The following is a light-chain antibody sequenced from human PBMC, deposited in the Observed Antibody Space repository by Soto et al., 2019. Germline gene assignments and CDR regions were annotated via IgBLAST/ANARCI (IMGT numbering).Light chain of an antibody. CDR2: DAS. CDR1: QSVSSY. V-gene: IGKV3-11*01. CDR3: QQYVSSPAT. J-gene: IGKJ1*01. Sequence: EIVLTQSPATLSLSPGERATLSCRASQSVSSYLAWYQQKPGQAPRLLIYDASNRATGIPARFSGSGSGTDFTLTISSLEPEDFAVYYCQQYVSSPATFGQGTRVDLK.